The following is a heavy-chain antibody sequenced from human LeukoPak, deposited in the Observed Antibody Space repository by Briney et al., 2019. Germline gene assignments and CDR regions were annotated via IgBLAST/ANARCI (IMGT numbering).Heavy chain of an antibody. CDR2: IYYSGST. Sequence: SETLSLTCTVSGGSISSYYWSWIRQPPGKGLEWIGYIYYSGSTNYNPSLKSRVTISVDTSKNQFSLKLSSVTAADAAVYYRAGASKMDIVVVPAAHDAFDIWGQGTMVTVSS. D-gene: IGHD2-2*03. V-gene: IGHV4-59*01. J-gene: IGHJ3*02. CDR1: GGSISSYY. CDR3: AGASKMDIVVVPAAHDAFDI.